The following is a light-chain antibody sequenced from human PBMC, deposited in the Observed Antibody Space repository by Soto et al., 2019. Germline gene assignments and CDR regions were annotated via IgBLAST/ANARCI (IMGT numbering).Light chain of an antibody. CDR2: STN. J-gene: IGLJ2*01. CDR1: SGSDSTSHH. V-gene: IGLV8-61*01. Sequence: QTVVTQEPSFSVSPGGTVTLTCGLSSGSDSTSHHPSWYQQTPGQAPRTLIYSTNIRSSGVPDRFSGSMVGNKAALTITGAQVDDESDYYCVLYMGRGISVFGGGTKLTVL. CDR3: VLYMGRGISV.